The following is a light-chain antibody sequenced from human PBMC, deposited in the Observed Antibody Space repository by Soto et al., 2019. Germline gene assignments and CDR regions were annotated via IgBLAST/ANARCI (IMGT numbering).Light chain of an antibody. CDR2: WAS. CDR1: QSLSYSTNNKNS. CDR3: QQYYDIPYT. V-gene: IGKV4-1*01. J-gene: IGKJ5*01. Sequence: DIVLTQSPDSLAVSLGERATINCKSSQSLSYSTNNKNSLAWYQQKSGQPPKLLFYWASTRESGVPDRFSGGGSGTDFSLTIGSLQAEDVAVYYCQQYYDIPYTFGQGTRLGIK.